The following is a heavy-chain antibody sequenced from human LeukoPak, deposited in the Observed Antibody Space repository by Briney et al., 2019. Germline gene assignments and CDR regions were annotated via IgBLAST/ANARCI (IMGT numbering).Heavy chain of an antibody. Sequence: GGSLRLSCAASGFTFSSYAMNWVRQAPGKGLGWVSDISASGGTTHYADSVKGRFTISRDNSKNTLYLQMNSLRAEDTAVYYCAKERMTTTSFDYWGQGTLVTVSS. CDR3: AKERMTTTSFDY. CDR2: ISASGGTT. V-gene: IGHV3-23*01. J-gene: IGHJ4*02. CDR1: GFTFSSYA. D-gene: IGHD4-11*01.